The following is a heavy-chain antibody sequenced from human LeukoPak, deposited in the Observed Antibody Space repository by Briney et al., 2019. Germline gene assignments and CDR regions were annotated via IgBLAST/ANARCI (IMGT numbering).Heavy chain of an antibody. V-gene: IGHV5-51*01. Sequence: PGESLKISCKASGFSFTFTKNWIGWVRQVPGKSLEWMGIMFPVASDIRYNPSFQGQVTLSVDKSISTTYLQWSSLKASDTAIYYCARHLAAVTVSRQYYYYGMDVWGQGTTVTVSS. J-gene: IGHJ6*02. CDR2: MFPVASDI. CDR1: GFSFTFTKNW. D-gene: IGHD2-21*02. CDR3: ARHLAAVTVSRQYYYYGMDV.